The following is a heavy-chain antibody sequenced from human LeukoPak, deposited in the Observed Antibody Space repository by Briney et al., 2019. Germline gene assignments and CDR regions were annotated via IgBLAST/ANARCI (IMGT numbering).Heavy chain of an antibody. CDR3: AKDPNGDYIGAFDN. CDR2: ITTSGGTT. D-gene: IGHD2-8*01. V-gene: IGHV3-23*01. CDR1: GFSFSTYA. Sequence: PGGSLRLSCAASGFSFSTYAMTWVRQLPGKGLEWVSAITTSGGTTKYADPVKGRFTISRDNSKNTLYLQMNSLRAEDTAIYYCAKDPNGDYIGAFDNWGQGTMATVSS. J-gene: IGHJ3*02.